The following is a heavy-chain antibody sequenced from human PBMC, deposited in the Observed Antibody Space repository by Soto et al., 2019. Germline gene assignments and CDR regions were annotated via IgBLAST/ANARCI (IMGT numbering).Heavy chain of an antibody. V-gene: IGHV4-59*01. D-gene: IGHD3-3*01. CDR3: ARGKLGVVPPHGYYSYMDV. J-gene: IGHJ6*03. Sequence: SETLSLTCTVSGGSISSYYWSWIRQPPGKGLEWIGYIYYSGSTNYNPSLKSRVTISVDTSKNQFSLKLSSVTAADTAVYYCARGKLGVVPPHGYYSYMDVWGKGTTVTVSS. CDR2: IYYSGST. CDR1: GGSISSYY.